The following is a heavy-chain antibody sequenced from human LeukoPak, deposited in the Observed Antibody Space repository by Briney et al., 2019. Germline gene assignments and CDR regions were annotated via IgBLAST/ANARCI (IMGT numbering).Heavy chain of an antibody. CDR3: ARGRRAVAGIGDFDY. D-gene: IGHD6-19*01. CDR2: MNPNSGNT. J-gene: IGHJ4*02. CDR1: GYTFTSYG. V-gene: IGHV1-8*02. Sequence: ASVKVSCKASGYTFTSYGISWVRQAPGQGLEWMGWMNPNSGNTGYAQKFQGRVTMTRNTSISTAYMELSSLRSEDTAVYYCARGRRAVAGIGDFDYWGQGTLVTVSS.